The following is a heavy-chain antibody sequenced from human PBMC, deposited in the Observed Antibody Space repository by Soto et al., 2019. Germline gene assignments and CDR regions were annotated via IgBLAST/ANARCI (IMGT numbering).Heavy chain of an antibody. V-gene: IGHV4-39*07. CDR3: AREVGYYSATRRNLYFDY. J-gene: IGHJ4*02. D-gene: IGHD2-2*01. Sequence: SETLSLTFTVSGGSISSSSYYWGWIRQPPGKGLEWIGSIYYSGSTYYNPSLKSRVMISVDTAKTQFSLNVTSVTAADTAVYYCAREVGYYSATRRNLYFDYWGPGTLVTVSS. CDR2: IYYSGST. CDR1: GGSISSSSYY.